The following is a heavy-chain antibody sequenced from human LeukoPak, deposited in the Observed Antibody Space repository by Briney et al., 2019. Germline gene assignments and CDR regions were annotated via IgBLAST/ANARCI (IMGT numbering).Heavy chain of an antibody. CDR1: GFTFSSYA. CDR2: ISGSGGST. Sequence: GGSLRLSCATSGFTFSSYAMSWVRQAPGKGLEWVSAISGSGGSTYYADSVKGRFTISRDNSKNTLYLQMNSLRAEDTAVYYCAKTDMTTVTTTGLFDYWGQGTLVTVSS. J-gene: IGHJ4*02. D-gene: IGHD4-11*01. CDR3: AKTDMTTVTTTGLFDY. V-gene: IGHV3-23*01.